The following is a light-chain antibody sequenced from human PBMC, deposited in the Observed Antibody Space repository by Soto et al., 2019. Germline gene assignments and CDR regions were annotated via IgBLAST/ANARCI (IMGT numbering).Light chain of an antibody. CDR1: QSVNNY. Sequence: EIVLTQSPATLSLSPGERATLSCRASQSVNNYLAWYQQKPGQAPRLLIYGASSRATGIPDRFSGSGSGTDFTLTISRLEPEDFAVYYCQQYGTSRWTFGQGTKVDVK. CDR2: GAS. V-gene: IGKV3-20*01. J-gene: IGKJ1*01. CDR3: QQYGTSRWT.